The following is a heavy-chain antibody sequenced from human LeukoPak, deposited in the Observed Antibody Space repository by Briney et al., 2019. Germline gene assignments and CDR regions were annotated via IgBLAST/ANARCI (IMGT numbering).Heavy chain of an antibody. CDR2: IFYSGST. D-gene: IGHD3-10*01. V-gene: IGHV4-38-2*02. CDR1: GYSISSAFY. Sequence: SETLSLTCTVSGYSISSAFYWGWIRQPPGKGLEWIGNIFYSGSTYYSPSLKSRVTISLDTSRNQFSLKLNSVTAADTAVYYCAKSNGYGLVDIWGQGTMVTVSS. CDR3: AKSNGYGLVDI. J-gene: IGHJ3*02.